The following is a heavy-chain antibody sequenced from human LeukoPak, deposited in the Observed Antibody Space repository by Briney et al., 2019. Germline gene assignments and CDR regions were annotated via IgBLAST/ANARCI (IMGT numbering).Heavy chain of an antibody. CDR1: GGSFSGYY. CDR2: ISHSGST. Sequence: SETLSLTCAVYGGSFSGYYWSWIRQSPGKGLEWIGEISHSGSTNYNPSLKSRVTISVDTSKNQFSLKLSSVTAADTAVYYCARGRATYDFWSGQKIDYWGQGTLVTVSS. CDR3: ARGRATYDFWSGQKIDY. D-gene: IGHD3-3*01. J-gene: IGHJ4*02. V-gene: IGHV4-34*01.